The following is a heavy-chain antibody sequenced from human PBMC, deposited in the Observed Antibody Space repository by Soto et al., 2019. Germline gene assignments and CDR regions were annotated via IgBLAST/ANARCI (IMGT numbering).Heavy chain of an antibody. V-gene: IGHV3-23*01. CDR3: AKDQIYSYGYYYDSCGYYY. Sequence: GGSLRLSCAASGFTFSSYAMSWVRQAPGKGLEWVSAISGSGGSTYYADSVKGRFTISRDNSKNTLYLQMNSLRAEDKAVYYCAKDQIYSYGYYYDSCGYYYWGQGTLVTVSS. CDR2: ISGSGGST. CDR1: GFTFSSYA. D-gene: IGHD3-22*01. J-gene: IGHJ4*02.